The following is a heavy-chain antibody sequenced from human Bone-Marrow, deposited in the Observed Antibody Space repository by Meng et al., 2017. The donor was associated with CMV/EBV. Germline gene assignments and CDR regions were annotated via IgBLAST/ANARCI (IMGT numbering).Heavy chain of an antibody. CDR2: INPNSGGT. CDR1: GYTFTGYY. V-gene: IGHV1-2*02. J-gene: IGHJ4*02. D-gene: IGHD2-8*01. Sequence: GELVQAGAEVKKPGASVKVSCKASGYTFTGYYMHWVRQAPGQGLEWMGWINPNSGGTNYAQKFQGRVTMTRDTSISTAYMELSRLRSDDTAVYYCARGGYCTNGVCYLDYWGQGTLVTVSS. CDR3: ARGGYCTNGVCYLDY.